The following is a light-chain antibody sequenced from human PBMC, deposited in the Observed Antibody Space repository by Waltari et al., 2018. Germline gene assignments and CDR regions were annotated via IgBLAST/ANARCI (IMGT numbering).Light chain of an antibody. CDR3: QQYYGNPIT. J-gene: IGKJ5*01. V-gene: IGKV4-1*01. CDR2: WAS. Sequence: DIVMTQSPDSLAGSLGERATINCRSTQNVLYSSNNKNYLAWYQQKPGQPPKLLIYWASTRQSGVPDRFIGSGSGTDFTLTISSLQAEDAAVYYCQQYYGNPITFGQGTRLEIK. CDR1: QNVLYSSNNKNY.